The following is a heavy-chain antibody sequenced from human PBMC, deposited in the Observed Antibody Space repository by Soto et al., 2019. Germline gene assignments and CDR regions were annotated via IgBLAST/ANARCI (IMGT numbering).Heavy chain of an antibody. D-gene: IGHD6-13*01. CDR3: ARERPDGSRLDP. Sequence: QVQLQESGPGLVKPSQTLSLTCTVSGGSISSGDYYWSWIRKPPGKGLEWIGYIYYSGRTYYNPSLKSRVTISVDTSKNQFSLKLSSVTAADTAVYYCARERPDGSRLDPWGQGTLVTVSS. V-gene: IGHV4-30-4*01. CDR2: IYYSGRT. J-gene: IGHJ5*02. CDR1: GGSISSGDYY.